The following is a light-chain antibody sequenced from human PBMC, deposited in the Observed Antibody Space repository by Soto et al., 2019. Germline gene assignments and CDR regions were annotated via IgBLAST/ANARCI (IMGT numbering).Light chain of an antibody. Sequence: QSALTQPASVSGSPGQSITISCTGTSNDVGGYNYVSWYQQHPGEAPKLVIFEVTNRPSGVSNRFSGSKSGNTASLTISGLQAEDEAEYYCSSFTSSSTVYVFGAGTKVNV. CDR2: EVT. CDR1: SNDVGGYNY. CDR3: SSFTSSSTVYV. J-gene: IGLJ1*01. V-gene: IGLV2-14*01.